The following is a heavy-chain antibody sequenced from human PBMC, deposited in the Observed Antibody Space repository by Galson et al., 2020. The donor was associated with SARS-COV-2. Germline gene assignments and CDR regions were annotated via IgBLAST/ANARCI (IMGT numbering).Heavy chain of an antibody. CDR2: ISPYNAKT. Sequence: ASVKVSCKASGYTFTTYDISWVRQAPGQGLEWMGRISPYNAKTSYSQKLQGRVTMTTDTSTSTAYMELRSLRSDDTAVYYCASREYGGYDLGSDAFDIWGQGTMVTVSS. CDR3: ASREYGGYDLGSDAFDI. J-gene: IGHJ3*02. D-gene: IGHD5-12*01. V-gene: IGHV1-18*04. CDR1: GYTFTTYD.